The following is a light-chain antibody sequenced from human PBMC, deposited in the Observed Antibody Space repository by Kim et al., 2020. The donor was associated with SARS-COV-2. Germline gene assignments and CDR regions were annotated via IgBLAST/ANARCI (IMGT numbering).Light chain of an antibody. V-gene: IGLV2-8*01. J-gene: IGLJ2*01. CDR3: NSYTDSNTFI. CDR1: SSDFGPYNY. CDR2: EVS. Sequence: QSALTQPPSASGSPGQSVTISCTGTSSDFGPYNYVSWYQQHPGKAPKVIIYEVSQRPSGVPDRFSGSKSGNTASLTVSGLQAEDEADYYCNSYTDSNTFIFGGGTQLTVL.